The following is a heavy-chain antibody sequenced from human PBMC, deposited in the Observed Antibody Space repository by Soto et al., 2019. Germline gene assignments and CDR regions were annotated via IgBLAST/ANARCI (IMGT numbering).Heavy chain of an antibody. J-gene: IGHJ5*02. CDR1: GGSISSYY. Sequence: PSETLSLTCTVSGGSISSYYWSWIRQPPGKGLEWIGYIYYSGSTNYNPSLKSRVTISVDTSKNQFSLKLSSVTAADTAVYYCAKIAAAEYNNWFAPWGQGTLVTVSS. CDR3: AKIAAAEYNNWFAP. CDR2: IYYSGST. V-gene: IGHV4-59*01. D-gene: IGHD6-13*01.